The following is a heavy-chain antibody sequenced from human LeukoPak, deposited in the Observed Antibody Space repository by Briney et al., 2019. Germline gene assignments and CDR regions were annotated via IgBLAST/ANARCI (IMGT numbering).Heavy chain of an antibody. CDR3: ARGGLQRYNWNDY. CDR2: INPNSGAT. D-gene: IGHD1-20*01. CDR1: GHTFTGYY. J-gene: IGHJ4*02. V-gene: IGHV1-2*02. Sequence: ASVTVSCKASGHTFTGYYMHWVRQAPGQGLEWMGWINPNSGATISAQKFQGRVTMTRDTSITTAYMDLSSLRSDDTAIYYCARGGLQRYNWNDYWGQGTLVTVSS.